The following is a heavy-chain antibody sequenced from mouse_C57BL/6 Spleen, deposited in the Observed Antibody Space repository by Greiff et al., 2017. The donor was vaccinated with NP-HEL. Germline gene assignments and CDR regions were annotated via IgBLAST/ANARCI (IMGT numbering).Heavy chain of an antibody. D-gene: IGHD2-5*01. V-gene: IGHV1-66*01. CDR1: GYSFTSYY. J-gene: IGHJ4*01. Sequence: VQLQQSGPELVKPGASVKISCKASGYSFTSYYIHWVKQRPGQGLEWIGWIYPGSGNTKYNEKFKGKATLTADTSSSTAYMQLSSLTSEDSAVYYCARHTYYSNYDAMDYWGQGTSVTVSS. CDR2: IYPGSGNT. CDR3: ARHTYYSNYDAMDY.